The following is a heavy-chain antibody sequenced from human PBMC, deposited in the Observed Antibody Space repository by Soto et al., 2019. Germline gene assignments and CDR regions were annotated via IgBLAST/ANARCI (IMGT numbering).Heavy chain of an antibody. Sequence: DVQLLESGGQLVQPGGSLRLSCSASGFALSSYAMSWVRQAPGNGLQWVSSISAGGDMTYNSDSVKGRLPISRDNSNNALFLQMHNLRIEDTALYYCARGDRGGSGSPASYYYSGWDVWGRGATVTVS. CDR1: GFALSSYA. CDR2: ISAGGDMT. V-gene: IGHV3-23*01. J-gene: IGHJ6*02. CDR3: ARGDRGGSGSPASYYYSGWDV. D-gene: IGHD3-10*01.